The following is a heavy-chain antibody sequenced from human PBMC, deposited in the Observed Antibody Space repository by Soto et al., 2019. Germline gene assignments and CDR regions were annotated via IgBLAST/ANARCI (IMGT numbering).Heavy chain of an antibody. CDR2: ISYDGINK. CDR3: ASDLFSGRAAGPNYCGLDV. J-gene: IGHJ6*02. CDR1: GFTFSSCA. D-gene: IGHD2-21*01. Sequence: QVQLVESEGGVVPPGKSLRLSCAASGFTFSSCAMHWVRQAPAKGLEWVAVISYDGINKYYADSVKGRFTISRDNSNNNMNQQMGCLKTESPGVYYWASDLFSGRAAGPNYCGLDVWGQGTTVTVSS. V-gene: IGHV3-30-3*01.